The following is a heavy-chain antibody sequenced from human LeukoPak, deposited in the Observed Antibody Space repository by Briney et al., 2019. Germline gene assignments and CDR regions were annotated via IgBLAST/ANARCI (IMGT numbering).Heavy chain of an antibody. CDR3: ARSLVVGATYPYH. CDR1: GFTFSSYG. V-gene: IGHV3-30*03. D-gene: IGHD1-26*01. CDR2: ISYDGSNK. Sequence: GGSLRLSCAASGFTFSSYGMHWVRQAPGKGLEWVAVISYDGSNKYYADSVKGRFTISRDNSKNTLYLQMNSLRAEDTAVYYCARSLVVGATYPYHWGQGTLVTVSS. J-gene: IGHJ5*02.